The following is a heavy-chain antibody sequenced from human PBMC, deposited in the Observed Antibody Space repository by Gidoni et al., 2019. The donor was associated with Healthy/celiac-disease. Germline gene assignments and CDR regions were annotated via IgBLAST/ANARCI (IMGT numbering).Heavy chain of an antibody. CDR1: GFPFSSYD. D-gene: IGHD4-17*01. Sequence: EVQLVESGGGLVQPGGSLRLSCAASGFPFSSYDMPWVRQATGKGLEWVSAIGTAGDTYYPGSVKGRFTISRENAKNSLYLQMNSLRAGDTAVYYCARGMYGDHLTTYYYYYYGMDVWGQGTTVTVSS. J-gene: IGHJ6*02. V-gene: IGHV3-13*01. CDR3: ARGMYGDHLTTYYYYYYGMDV. CDR2: IGTAGDT.